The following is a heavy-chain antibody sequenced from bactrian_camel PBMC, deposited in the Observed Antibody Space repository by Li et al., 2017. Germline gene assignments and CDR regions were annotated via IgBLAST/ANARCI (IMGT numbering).Heavy chain of an antibody. CDR1: GYTDCHYT. Sequence: HVQLVESGEGSVEAGGSLRLSCTASGYTDCHYTMSWFRQAPGKEREFVSRIDRDGSTTYADTVKGRFTISLDNSKNTVDLQMNSLKPEDTGMYFCAADPFRSTWPPCVERANFGYWGQGTQVTVSS. J-gene: IGHJ6*01. V-gene: IGHV3S60*01. CDR3: AADPFRSTWPPCVERANFGY. CDR2: IDRDGST.